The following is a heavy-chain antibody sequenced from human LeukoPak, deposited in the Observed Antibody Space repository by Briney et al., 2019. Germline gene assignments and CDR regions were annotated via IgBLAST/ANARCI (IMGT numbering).Heavy chain of an antibody. J-gene: IGHJ3*02. CDR1: GFAFSDYY. V-gene: IGHV3-11*06. CDR2: ISSSSSYT. Sequence: PGGSLRLSCAASGFAFSDYYMSWIRQAPGKGLEWVSYISSSSSYTNYADSVKGRFTISRDNAKNSLYLQMNSLRAEDTAVYYCAREVAAAGTGAFDIWGQGTMVTVSS. CDR3: AREVAAAGTGAFDI. D-gene: IGHD6-13*01.